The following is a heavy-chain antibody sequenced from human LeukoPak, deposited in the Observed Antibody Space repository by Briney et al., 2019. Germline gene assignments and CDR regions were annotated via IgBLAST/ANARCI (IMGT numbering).Heavy chain of an antibody. CDR2: INHSGST. CDR3: ARGLVRYSSSWCDY. J-gene: IGHJ4*02. V-gene: IGHV4-34*01. CDR1: GGSFSGYY. D-gene: IGHD6-13*01. Sequence: SETLSLTCAVSGGSFSGYYWSWIRQPPGKGLEWVGEINHSGSTNYNPSLKSRVTISVDTSKNQFSLKLSSVTAADTAVYYCARGLVRYSSSWCDYWGQGTLVTASS.